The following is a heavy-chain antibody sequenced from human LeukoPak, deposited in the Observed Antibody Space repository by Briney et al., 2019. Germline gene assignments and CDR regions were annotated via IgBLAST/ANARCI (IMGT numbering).Heavy chain of an antibody. V-gene: IGHV3-23*01. CDR3: ARETPLHPFDY. CDR2: ISNNGGYT. D-gene: IGHD2-15*01. CDR1: GFTFSSSA. Sequence: GGSLRLSCAASGFTFSSSAMSWVRQAPGKGLEWVSAISNNGGYTYYADSVQGRFTISRDNSKNSLYLQMNSLRAEDTAVYYCARETPLHPFDYWGQGTLVTVSS. J-gene: IGHJ4*02.